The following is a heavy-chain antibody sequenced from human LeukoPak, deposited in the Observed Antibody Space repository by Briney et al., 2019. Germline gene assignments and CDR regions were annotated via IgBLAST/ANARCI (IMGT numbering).Heavy chain of an antibody. CDR3: ARGAKWAYYFDY. J-gene: IGHJ4*02. CDR2: ISYDGSDK. CDR1: GFTFRTYG. Sequence: GGSLRLSCAASGFTFRTYGMQWVRQAPGKGLEWVAVISYDGSDKYYADSVKGRFTISRDNSKNTLYLQMNSLRAEDTAVYYCARGAKWAYYFDYWGQGTLVTVSS. V-gene: IGHV3-30*03. D-gene: IGHD1-26*01.